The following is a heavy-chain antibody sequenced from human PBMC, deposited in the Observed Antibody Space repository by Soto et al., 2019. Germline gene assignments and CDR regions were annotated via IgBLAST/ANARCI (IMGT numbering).Heavy chain of an antibody. J-gene: IGHJ4*02. CDR1: GGSISSGDYY. Sequence: PSETLSLTCTVSGGSISSGDYYWSWIRQPPGKGLEWIGYIYYSGSTYYNPSLKSRVTISVDTSKNQFSLKLSSVTAADTAVYYSARLSGYSYGYYFDYWGQGTLVTVYS. V-gene: IGHV4-30-4*01. D-gene: IGHD5-18*01. CDR2: IYYSGST. CDR3: ARLSGYSYGYYFDY.